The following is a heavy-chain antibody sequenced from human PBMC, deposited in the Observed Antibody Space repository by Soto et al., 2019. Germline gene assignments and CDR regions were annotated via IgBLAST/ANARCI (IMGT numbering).Heavy chain of an antibody. J-gene: IGHJ5*02. CDR2: IIPIFGTA. CDR1: GGSFSSDA. D-gene: IGHD3-22*01. V-gene: IGHV1-69*01. Sequence: PVKVSCKASGGSFSSDASSWVRKEHGQGLDWMGGIIPIFGTASYAQKFQDRVTITADESTSTAYMELRSLRSDDTAVYYCARDLWYYDSSGYYYRWFDPSGQGTLVTVSS. CDR3: ARDLWYYDSSGYYYRWFDP.